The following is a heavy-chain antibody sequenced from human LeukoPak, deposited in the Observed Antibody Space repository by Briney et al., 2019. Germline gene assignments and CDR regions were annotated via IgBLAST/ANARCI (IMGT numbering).Heavy chain of an antibody. CDR3: GSHAHNPTFDC. CDR2: IYNSGST. V-gene: IGHV4-39*01. Sequence: SETLSLTCTVSGVSITSATTFYWAWARQPPGKGLEWIGDIYNSGSTYYNPSLKSRVTMSEDTSKNQFSLKLSSVTAAGTAVYYCGSHAHNPTFDCWGQGTLVTVSS. CDR1: GVSITSATTFY. J-gene: IGHJ4*02. D-gene: IGHD1-14*01.